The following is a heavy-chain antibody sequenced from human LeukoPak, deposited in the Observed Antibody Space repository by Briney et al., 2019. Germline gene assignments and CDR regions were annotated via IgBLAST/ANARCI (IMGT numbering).Heavy chain of an antibody. D-gene: IGHD2-15*01. V-gene: IGHV3-7*01. J-gene: IGHJ4*02. CDR3: ARLLSDYFDY. CDR2: IKQDGSEK. CDR1: GFTFSSYW. Sequence: GGSLRLSCAASGFTFSSYWMSWVRQAPGKGLEWVANIKQDGSEKYYVDSVKGRFTISRDNARNSRYLQMNSLRAEDTAVYYCARLLSDYFDYWAREPWSPSPQ.